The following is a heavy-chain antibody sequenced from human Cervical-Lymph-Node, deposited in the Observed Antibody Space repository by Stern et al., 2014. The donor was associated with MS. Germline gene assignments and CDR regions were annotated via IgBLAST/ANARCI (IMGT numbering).Heavy chain of an antibody. J-gene: IGHJ4*02. D-gene: IGHD6-19*01. CDR1: GNTLTELS. CDR2: FEPGDGET. CDR3: ATFSGSAWTHFDN. Sequence: QDQLVQSGAEVKKPGASVKVSCKVSGNTLTELSMHWVRQAPGKGLEWMGSFEPGDGETVYAQKFQARLTMAEDTSTDTASMELTSLRSEDTAVYFCATFSGSAWTHFDNWGQGTLVTVSS. V-gene: IGHV1-24*01.